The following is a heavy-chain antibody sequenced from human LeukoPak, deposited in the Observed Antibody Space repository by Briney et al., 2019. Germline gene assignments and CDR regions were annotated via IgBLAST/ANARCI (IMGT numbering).Heavy chain of an antibody. CDR1: GFTFSGYW. Sequence: AGESLKISCAASGFTFSGYWMHWARQSPGKGLVWVSCINGDGSDTRYADSVKGRFTISRDNAKDTLYLQMNSLRVEDTAVYYCARDPRNKGFDPWGQGTLVTVSS. CDR2: INGDGSDT. D-gene: IGHD1/OR15-1a*01. J-gene: IGHJ5*02. CDR3: ARDPRNKGFDP. V-gene: IGHV3-74*01.